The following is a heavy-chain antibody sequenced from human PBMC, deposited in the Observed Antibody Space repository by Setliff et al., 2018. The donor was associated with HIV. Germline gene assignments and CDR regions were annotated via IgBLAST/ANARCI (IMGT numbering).Heavy chain of an antibody. Sequence: SETLSLTCTVSGGSITSGSYYWSWIRQPAGKGLECIGHIYTSGNTNYNPSLKSRVTISIDTSKNHFSPKLSSVTAADTAVYYCARVRRDDFWTGPFVYWGQGTLVTVSS. J-gene: IGHJ4*02. CDR1: GGSITSGSYY. CDR3: ARVRRDDFWTGPFVY. D-gene: IGHD3-3*01. V-gene: IGHV4-61*09. CDR2: IYTSGNT.